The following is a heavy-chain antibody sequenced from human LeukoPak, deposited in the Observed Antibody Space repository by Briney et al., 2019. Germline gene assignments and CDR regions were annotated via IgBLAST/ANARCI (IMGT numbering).Heavy chain of an antibody. CDR2: INSDGSNT. D-gene: IGHD2/OR15-2a*01. J-gene: IGHJ5*02. Sequence: GGSLRLSCAASGFTLSNSWIHWVRQAPGKGLVWVSRINSDGSNTTYADSVKGRFTISRDNAKNTLYLQMNSLRAEDTAVYYCARAARADCTSPTCHSWLAPWGQGTQVTVSS. CDR3: ARAARADCTSPTCHSWLAP. CDR1: GFTLSNSW. V-gene: IGHV3-74*01.